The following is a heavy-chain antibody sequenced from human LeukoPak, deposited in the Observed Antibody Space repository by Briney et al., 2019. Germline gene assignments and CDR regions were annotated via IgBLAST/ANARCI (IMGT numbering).Heavy chain of an antibody. J-gene: IGHJ3*02. CDR1: GGSISSGGYY. V-gene: IGHV4-31*03. CDR2: IYYSGST. CDR3: AREGGATRAFDI. D-gene: IGHD1-26*01. Sequence: PPQSLSLTCTVSGGSISSGGYYWSWIRQHPGKGLEWIGYIYYSGSTYYNPSLKSRVTISVDTSKNQFSLKLSSVTAADTAVYYCAREGGATRAFDIWGQGTMVTVSS.